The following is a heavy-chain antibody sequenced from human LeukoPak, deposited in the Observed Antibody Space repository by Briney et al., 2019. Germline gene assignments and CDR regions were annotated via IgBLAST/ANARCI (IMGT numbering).Heavy chain of an antibody. CDR3: ARNHGGNSAFDY. J-gene: IGHJ4*02. V-gene: IGHV4-30-4*01. Sequence: SETLSLTCTVSGGSISSGDYYWSWIRQPPGKGLEWIGYIYYSGSTYYNPSLKSRVTISVDTSKNQFSLKLSSVTAADTAVYYCARNHGGNSAFDYWGQGTLVTVSS. CDR2: IYYSGST. CDR1: GGSISSGDYY. D-gene: IGHD4-23*01.